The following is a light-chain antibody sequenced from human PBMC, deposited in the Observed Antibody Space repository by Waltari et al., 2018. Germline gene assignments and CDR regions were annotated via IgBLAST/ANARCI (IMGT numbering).Light chain of an antibody. V-gene: IGLV1-44*01. J-gene: IGLJ3*02. CDR1: SSNIGSNT. CDR3: AAGDDSLNGPV. Sequence: QSVLTQPPSASGTPGQRVTISCSGSSSNIGSNTVNWYQQLPGTAPKLLIYSNNPRPSGVPDRVSGSNAGTSASLAISGRQSEDEADYYCAAGDDSLNGPVFGGGTKLTVL. CDR2: SNN.